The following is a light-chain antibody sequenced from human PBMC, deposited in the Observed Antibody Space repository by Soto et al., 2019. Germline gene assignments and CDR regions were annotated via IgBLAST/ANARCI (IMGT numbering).Light chain of an antibody. CDR3: QKYNSYPA. V-gene: IGKV1D-16*01. J-gene: IGKJ1*01. Sequence: IHLAQSRAYVAASAAGRITITVRASQVIRNWLAWYKQTPGKAAELLIFAASSMQRGVPSMLSGSGCGTEFTLTISSLQPDDFATYYCQKYNSYPAFGQGTKV. CDR2: AAS. CDR1: QVIRNW.